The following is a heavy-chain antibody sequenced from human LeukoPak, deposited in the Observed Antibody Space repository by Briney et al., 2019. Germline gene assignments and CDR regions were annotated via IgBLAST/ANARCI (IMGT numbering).Heavy chain of an antibody. Sequence: GGTLRLSCAASGFIFSHYGMNWVRQAPGKGLEWVANIKQDGSEKYYVDSVKGRFTISRDNAKNSLYLQMNSLRAEDTAVYYCARDQGSSWYYYYYYMDVWGKGTTVTVSS. V-gene: IGHV3-7*01. CDR1: GFIFSHYG. CDR3: ARDQGSSWYYYYYYMDV. D-gene: IGHD6-13*01. CDR2: IKQDGSEK. J-gene: IGHJ6*03.